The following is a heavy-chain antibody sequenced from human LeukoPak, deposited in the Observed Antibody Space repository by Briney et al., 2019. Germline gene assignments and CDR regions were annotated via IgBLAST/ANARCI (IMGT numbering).Heavy chain of an antibody. V-gene: IGHV3-64D*06. Sequence: GGSLRLSCSASGFTFSSYAMHWVRQAPGKGLEYVSAISSNGGSTYYADSVKGRFTISRDNSKNTLYLQMSSLRAEDTAVYYCARGPRSSTSCYLPPDPWGQGTLVTVSS. D-gene: IGHD2-2*01. J-gene: IGHJ5*02. CDR2: ISSNGGST. CDR1: GFTFSSYA. CDR3: ARGPRSSTSCYLPPDP.